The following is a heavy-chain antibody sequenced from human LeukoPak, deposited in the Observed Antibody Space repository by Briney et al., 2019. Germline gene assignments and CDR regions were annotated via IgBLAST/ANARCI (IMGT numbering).Heavy chain of an antibody. CDR2: IWYDGSNK. D-gene: IGHD3-9*01. Sequence: GGSLRLSCAASGFTFSSYGMHWVRQAPGKGLEWVAVIWYDGSNKYYADSVKGRFTISRDNSKNTLYLQTNSLRAEDTAVYYCAIDLSPYDSASSNFDYCGQGTLVTVST. J-gene: IGHJ4*02. CDR3: AIDLSPYDSASSNFDY. V-gene: IGHV3-33*01. CDR1: GFTFSSYG.